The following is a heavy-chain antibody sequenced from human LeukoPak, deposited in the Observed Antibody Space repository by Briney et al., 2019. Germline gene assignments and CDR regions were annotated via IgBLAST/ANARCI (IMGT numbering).Heavy chain of an antibody. Sequence: GGSLRLSCAASGFTFSSYAMSWVRQAPGKGLEWVSAISGSGGSTYYADSVKGRFTISRDNSKNTLYLQMNSLRAEDTAVYYCARDLSSSWSPDYWGQGTLVTVSS. V-gene: IGHV3-23*01. D-gene: IGHD6-13*01. CDR1: GFTFSSYA. J-gene: IGHJ4*02. CDR3: ARDLSSSWSPDY. CDR2: ISGSGGST.